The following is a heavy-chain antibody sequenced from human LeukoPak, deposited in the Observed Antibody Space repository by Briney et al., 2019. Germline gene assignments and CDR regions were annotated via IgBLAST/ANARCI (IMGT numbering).Heavy chain of an antibody. Sequence: GGSLRLSCAASGFTFSSYSMNWVRQAPGEGLEWVSSISSSSSYIYYADSVKGRFTISRDNAKNSLYLQMNSLRAEDTAVYYCARDPPTTVTLMFDPWGQGTTVTVSS. V-gene: IGHV3-21*01. CDR3: ARDPPTTVTLMFDP. CDR1: GFTFSSYS. J-gene: IGHJ6*02. CDR2: ISSSSSYI. D-gene: IGHD4-17*01.